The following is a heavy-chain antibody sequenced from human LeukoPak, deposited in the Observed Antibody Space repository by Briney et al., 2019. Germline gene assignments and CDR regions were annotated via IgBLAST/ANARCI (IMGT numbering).Heavy chain of an antibody. CDR2: MNPNSGKT. D-gene: IGHD2-15*01. J-gene: IGHJ5*02. V-gene: IGHV1-8*01. CDR1: GYTFTSYD. CDR3: ARGARIAARWFDP. Sequence: ASVKVSCKASGYTFTSYDINWVRQATGQGLEWMGWMNPNSGKTGYAQKFQGRVIMTRNTSISTAYMELSSLRSEDTAVYYCARGARIAARWFDPWGQGTLVTVSS.